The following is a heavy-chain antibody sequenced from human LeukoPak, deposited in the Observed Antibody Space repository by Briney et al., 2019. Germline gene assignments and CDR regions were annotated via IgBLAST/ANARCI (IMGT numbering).Heavy chain of an antibody. CDR2: ISGSGGST. Sequence: PGGSLRLSCAASGFTFSSYAMSWVRQAPGKGLEWVSAISGSGGSTYYADSVKGRFTISRDNSKNTLYLQMNSLRAEDTAVYYCAKNMKYQLLSIPDDAFDIWGQGTMVTVSS. D-gene: IGHD2-2*01. CDR1: GFTFSSYA. J-gene: IGHJ3*02. CDR3: AKNMKYQLLSIPDDAFDI. V-gene: IGHV3-23*01.